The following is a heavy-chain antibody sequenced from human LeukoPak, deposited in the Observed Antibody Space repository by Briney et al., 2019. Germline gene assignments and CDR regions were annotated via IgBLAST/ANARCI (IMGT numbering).Heavy chain of an antibody. CDR1: GFTFSSYW. CDR2: INWNGGST. J-gene: IGHJ4*02. Sequence: SGWSLRLSCAASGFTFSSYWMHWVRQAPGKGLEWVSGINWNGGSTGYADSVKGRFTISRDNAKNSLYLQMNSLRAEDTAVYYCARRRGYGYLEYWGQGTLVTVSS. D-gene: IGHD5-18*01. V-gene: IGHV3-20*04. CDR3: ARRRGYGYLEY.